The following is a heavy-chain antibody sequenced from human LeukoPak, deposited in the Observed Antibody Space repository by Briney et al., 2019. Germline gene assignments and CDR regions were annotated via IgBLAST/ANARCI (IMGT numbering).Heavy chain of an antibody. V-gene: IGHV1-24*01. CDR2: FDPEDGET. CDR3: ATAVSPSSGYDY. Sequence: ASVKVSCKVSGYTLTELSMHWVRQAPGKGLEWMGGFDPEDGETIYAQKFQGRVTMTEDTSTDTAYMELSSLRSEDTAVYYCATAVSPSSGYDYWGQGTLVTVSS. J-gene: IGHJ4*02. CDR1: GYTLTELS. D-gene: IGHD6-19*01.